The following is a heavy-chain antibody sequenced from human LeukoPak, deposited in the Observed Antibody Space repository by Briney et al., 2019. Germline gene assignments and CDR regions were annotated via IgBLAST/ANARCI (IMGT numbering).Heavy chain of an antibody. J-gene: IGHJ4*02. CDR2: IYYSGST. Sequence: SETLSLTCTVSGGSISSYYWSRIRQPPGKGLEWIGYIYYSGSTNYNPSLKSRVTISVDTSKNQFSLKLTSVTAADTAVYYCARGARWNDYWGQGTLVTVSS. CDR3: ARGARWNDY. V-gene: IGHV4-59*08. CDR1: GGSISSYY. D-gene: IGHD1-1*01.